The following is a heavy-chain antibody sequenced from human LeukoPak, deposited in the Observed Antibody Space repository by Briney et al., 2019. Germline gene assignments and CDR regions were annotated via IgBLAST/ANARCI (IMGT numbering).Heavy chain of an antibody. CDR1: EFTFRSHV. J-gene: IGHJ3*02. CDR3: AREGSSHDAFDI. V-gene: IGHV3-23*01. Sequence: PGGSLRLSCAASEFTFRSHVMSWVRQAPGKGLEWISAIVGSGSTTHYADSVKGRFTIFRDNSKNTLYLQMNSLRADDTALYYCAREGSSHDAFDIWGQGTVVTVSS. D-gene: IGHD3-10*01. CDR2: IVGSGSTT.